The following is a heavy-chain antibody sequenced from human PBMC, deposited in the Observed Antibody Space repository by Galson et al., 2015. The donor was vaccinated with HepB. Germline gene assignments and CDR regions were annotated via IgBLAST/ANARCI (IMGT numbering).Heavy chain of an antibody. CDR3: AKDAHYGENTPVRAFDI. J-gene: IGHJ3*02. CDR2: ISWNSGSI. Sequence: SLRLSCAASGFTFDDYAMHWVRQAPGKGLEWVSGISWNSGSIGYADSVKGRFTISRDNAKNSLYLQMNSLRAEDTALYYCAKDAHYGENTPVRAFDIWGQGTMATVSS. V-gene: IGHV3-9*01. D-gene: IGHD4-17*01. CDR1: GFTFDDYA.